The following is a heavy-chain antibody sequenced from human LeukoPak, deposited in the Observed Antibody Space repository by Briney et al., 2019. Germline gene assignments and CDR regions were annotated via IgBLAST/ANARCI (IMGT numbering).Heavy chain of an antibody. V-gene: IGHV3-23*01. J-gene: IGHJ3*02. CDR3: AKYGYSSGWFRAFDI. CDR2: ISGSDGST. CDR1: GFIFNYYA. Sequence: GGSLRLSCATSGFIFNYYAMSWVRQAPGKGLEWVSGISGSDGSTYYADSVKGRFSISRDNSKKTLFLQMNSLRAEDTVVYYCAKYGYSSGWFRAFDIWGQGTLVTVSS. D-gene: IGHD6-19*01.